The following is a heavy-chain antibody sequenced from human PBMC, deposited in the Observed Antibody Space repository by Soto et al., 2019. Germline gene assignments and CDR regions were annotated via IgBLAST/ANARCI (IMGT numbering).Heavy chain of an antibody. CDR2: IDPSDSYT. V-gene: IGHV5-10-1*01. CDR1: GYRFISYW. J-gene: IGHJ6*02. Sequence: GESLKISCQGSGYRFISYWISWVRKLPGKGLEWMGRIDPSDSYTNYSPSFQGHVTISADKSISTAYLQWSSLKASDTAMYYCARLGVPAATLYYGMDVWGQGTTVTVSS. CDR3: ARLGVPAATLYYGMDV. D-gene: IGHD2-2*01.